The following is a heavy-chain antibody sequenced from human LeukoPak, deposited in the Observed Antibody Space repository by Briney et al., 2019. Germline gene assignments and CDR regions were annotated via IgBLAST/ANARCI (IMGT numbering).Heavy chain of an antibody. CDR2: IYTSGST. CDR1: SGSISSGSYY. CDR3: AREGQGYSYGNFDY. J-gene: IGHJ4*02. V-gene: IGHV4-61*02. D-gene: IGHD5-18*01. Sequence: PSETLSLTCTVSSGSISSGSYYWSWIRQPAGKGLEWIGCIYTSGSTNYNPSLKSRVTISVDTSKNQFSLKLSSVTAADAAVYYCAREGQGYSYGNFDYWGQGTLVTVSS.